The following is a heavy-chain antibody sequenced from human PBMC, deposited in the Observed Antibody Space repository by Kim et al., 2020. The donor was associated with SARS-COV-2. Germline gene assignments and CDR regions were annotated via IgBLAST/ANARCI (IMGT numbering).Heavy chain of an antibody. J-gene: IGHJ4*02. D-gene: IGHD3-22*01. V-gene: IGHV4-39*07. CDR3: ARGVNYDARGRLDY. Sequence: NPSLKSRVTISVDTSKNQFSLKLSSVTAADTAVYYCARGVNYDARGRLDYWGQGTLVTVSS.